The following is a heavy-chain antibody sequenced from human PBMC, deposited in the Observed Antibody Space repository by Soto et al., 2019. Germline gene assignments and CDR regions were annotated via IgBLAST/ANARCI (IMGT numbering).Heavy chain of an antibody. V-gene: IGHV1-18*01. J-gene: IGHJ3*02. CDR1: GYTFTSYG. D-gene: IGHD5-18*01. CDR2: ISAYNGNT. CDR3: ARDEETWIQLWSQDAFDT. Sequence: QVQLVQSGAEVKKPGASVKVSCKASGYTFTSYGISWVRQAPGQGLEWMGWISAYNGNTNYAQKLQGRVTMTTDTTTITDXMDLRSLRSDDTAVYYCARDEETWIQLWSQDAFDTWGQGTMVTVSS.